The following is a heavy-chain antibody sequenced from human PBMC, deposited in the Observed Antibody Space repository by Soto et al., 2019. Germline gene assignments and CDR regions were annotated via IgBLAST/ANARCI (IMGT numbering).Heavy chain of an antibody. V-gene: IGHV3-33*01. CDR1: GFTFISYG. J-gene: IGHJ4*02. Sequence: QVQLVESGGGVVQPGRSQRLSCAASGFTFISYGMHWVRQAPGKGLEWVALIWYDGSNKYYADSVKGRFTISRDNSKNTLYLQMNSLRAEDTGVYYCARDQGGYFDYWGQGTLVTVSS. D-gene: IGHD3-16*01. CDR3: ARDQGGYFDY. CDR2: IWYDGSNK.